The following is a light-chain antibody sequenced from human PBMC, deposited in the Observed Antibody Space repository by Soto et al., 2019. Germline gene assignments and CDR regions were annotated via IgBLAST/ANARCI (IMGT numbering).Light chain of an antibody. CDR3: QQYNEWPPFT. Sequence: IFMTQSPATLSVSPGERATLSCGASQSVRRNLAWYQQKPGQAPRLVIYAASTRATGIPDRFSGSVSGTEFTLTISSLQSEDFAVYYCQQYNEWPPFTFGQGTRLEIK. J-gene: IGKJ5*01. CDR2: AAS. V-gene: IGKV3-15*01. CDR1: QSVRRN.